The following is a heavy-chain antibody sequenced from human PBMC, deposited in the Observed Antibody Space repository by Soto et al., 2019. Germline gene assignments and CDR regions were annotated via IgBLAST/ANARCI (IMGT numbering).Heavy chain of an antibody. V-gene: IGHV4-61*01. J-gene: IGHJ5*02. CDR1: GGSVSSGSYY. Sequence: SETLSLTCTVSGGSVSSGSYYWSWIRQPPGKGLEWIGYIYYSGSTSYNPSLKSRVTISVDTSKNQFSLKLSSVTAADTAVYYCARTLYYDSSGYYYSWFDPWGQGTLVTVSS. CDR2: IYYSGST. CDR3: ARTLYYDSSGYYYSWFDP. D-gene: IGHD3-22*01.